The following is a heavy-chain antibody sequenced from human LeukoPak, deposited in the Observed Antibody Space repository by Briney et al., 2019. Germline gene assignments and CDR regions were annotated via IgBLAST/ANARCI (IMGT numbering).Heavy chain of an antibody. CDR1: GGSFSTYY. J-gene: IGHJ4*02. CDR2: IYYSGST. Sequence: PSETLSLTCTVSGGSFSTYYWSWIRQPPGKGVEWIGYIYYSGSTNYNPSLKSRVTISVDMSKNQFSLKLSSVTAADTAVYYCARAWDYYDSRGFYLRYFDYWGQGTLVTVSS. CDR3: ARAWDYYDSRGFYLRYFDY. D-gene: IGHD3-22*01. V-gene: IGHV4-59*01.